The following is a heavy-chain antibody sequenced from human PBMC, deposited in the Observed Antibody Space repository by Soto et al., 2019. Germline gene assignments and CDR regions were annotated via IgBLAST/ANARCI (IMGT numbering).Heavy chain of an antibody. J-gene: IGHJ4*02. V-gene: IGHV1-69*08. D-gene: IGHD4-4*01. CDR2: VNPILSMS. Sequence: QVQLVQSGAELKKPGSSVKVSCKASGDTFSFYTINWVRQAPGLGLEWMGRVNPILSMSNYAQKFQGRVTMTADKATSTAYMELRSLRSEDTAFYYCARDGGVYDYSPFDYWGQGTLVTVSS. CDR3: ARDGGVYDYSPFDY. CDR1: GDTFSFYT.